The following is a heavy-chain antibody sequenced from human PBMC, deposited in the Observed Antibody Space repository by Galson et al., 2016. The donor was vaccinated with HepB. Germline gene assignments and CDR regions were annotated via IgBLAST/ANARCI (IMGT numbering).Heavy chain of an antibody. V-gene: IGHV4-31*03. Sequence: TLSLTCTVSGGSIRSGDYYWSWIRQHPGKGLEWIGYISFSGSTYYNPSLKSRVTISVDTSKNQFSLRLSSVTAADTAVYYCAKTHYRGTYLDWGQGTLVTVSS. CDR3: AKTHYRGTYLD. D-gene: IGHD1-26*01. J-gene: IGHJ4*02. CDR1: GGSIRSGDYY. CDR2: ISFSGST.